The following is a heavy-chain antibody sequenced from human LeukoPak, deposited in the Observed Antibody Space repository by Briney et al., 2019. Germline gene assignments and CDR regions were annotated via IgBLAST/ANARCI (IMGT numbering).Heavy chain of an antibody. CDR3: ARDLGHCSGGTCFAYGFDL. CDR1: GITLSNYG. V-gene: IGHV3-11*01. J-gene: IGHJ3*01. Sequence: GGSLRPSCAVSGITLSNYGMSWIRQAPGRGLEWVSLISGSGDSIHYTDSVKGRFTVSRDNGKDALYLQMNSLRAEDTAVYYCARDLGHCSGGTCFAYGFDLWGQGTVVSVSP. CDR2: ISGSGDSI. D-gene: IGHD2-15*01.